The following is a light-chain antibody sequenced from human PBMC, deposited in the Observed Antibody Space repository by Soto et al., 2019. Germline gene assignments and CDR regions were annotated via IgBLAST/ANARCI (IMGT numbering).Light chain of an antibody. Sequence: AIQMTQSPSSLSASVGDRVTISCRASQGIGNALGWYQQKPGKAPKLLIYKASSLESGVPSRFSGSGSGTDFTLTISCLQSEDFATYYCQQLYIFPLTFGQGTRLEIK. CDR1: QGIGNA. J-gene: IGKJ5*01. V-gene: IGKV1-13*02. CDR3: QQLYIFPLT. CDR2: KAS.